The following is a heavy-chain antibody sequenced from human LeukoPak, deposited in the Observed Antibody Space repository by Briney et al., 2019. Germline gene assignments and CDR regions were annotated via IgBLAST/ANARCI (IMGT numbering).Heavy chain of an antibody. CDR1: GFTFSSYG. D-gene: IGHD3-10*01. Sequence: GGSLRLSCEASGFTFSSYGMSWVRQAPGKGLEWVSVISGSGGSTYYADSVKGRFTISRDNSKNTLYLQMNSLRAEDTAVYYCAKASYGELLSPPDYWGQGTLVTVSS. CDR3: AKASYGELLSPPDY. CDR2: ISGSGGST. J-gene: IGHJ4*02. V-gene: IGHV3-23*01.